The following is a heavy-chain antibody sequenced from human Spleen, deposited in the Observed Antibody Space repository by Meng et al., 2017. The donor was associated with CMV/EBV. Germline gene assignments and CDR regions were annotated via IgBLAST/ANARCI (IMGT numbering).Heavy chain of an antibody. D-gene: IGHD6-19*01. Sequence: GESLKISCAASGFTFSSYGMHWVRQAPGKGLEWVTFIRYDGNNKYYEDSVKGRFTISRDNSKNTLDLQMNSLRVEDTALYYCARDTAAVAGYGMDVWGQGTTVTVSS. V-gene: IGHV3-30*02. J-gene: IGHJ6*02. CDR1: GFTFSSYG. CDR3: ARDTAAVAGYGMDV. CDR2: IRYDGNNK.